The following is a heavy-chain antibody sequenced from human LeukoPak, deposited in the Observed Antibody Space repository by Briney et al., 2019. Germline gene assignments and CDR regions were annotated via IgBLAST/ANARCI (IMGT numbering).Heavy chain of an antibody. CDR2: FDPEDGET. Sequence: ASVKVSCKVSGYTLTELSMHWVRQAPGKGLEWMGGFDPEDGETIHAQKFQGRVTMTEDTSTDTAYMELSSLRSEDTAVYYCATDMVRGVNRPFDYWGQGTLVTVSS. V-gene: IGHV1-24*01. CDR1: GYTLTELS. J-gene: IGHJ4*02. CDR3: ATDMVRGVNRPFDY. D-gene: IGHD3-10*01.